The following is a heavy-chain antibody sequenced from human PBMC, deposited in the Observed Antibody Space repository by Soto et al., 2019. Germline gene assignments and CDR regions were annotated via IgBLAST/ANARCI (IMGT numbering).Heavy chain of an antibody. CDR2: MNPNSGNT. V-gene: IGHV1-8*01. D-gene: IGHD3-9*01. J-gene: IGHJ4*02. CDR1: GYTFTTYE. CDR3: SRDDSDWFFN. Sequence: ASVKVSCKASGYTFTTYEINWVRQATGQGLEWMGWMNPNSGNTDYVQKFQGRVTMTRNTSITTAYMELSSLRSEDTAVYYCSRDDSDWFFNWGRGTLVTVSS.